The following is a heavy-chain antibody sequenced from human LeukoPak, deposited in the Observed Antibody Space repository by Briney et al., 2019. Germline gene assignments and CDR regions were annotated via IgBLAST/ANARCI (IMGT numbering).Heavy chain of an antibody. CDR2: MFYSGST. V-gene: IGHV4-39*07. D-gene: IGHD2-21*02. CDR3: ARGGFYCGGDCYVDY. J-gene: IGHJ4*02. CDR1: GGSISSHSYY. Sequence: SETLSLTCTVSGGSISSHSYYWGWIRQPPGKGLEWIGSMFYSGSTNYNPSLKRRVTISVDTSKNQFSLKLSSVTAADTAVYYCARGGFYCGGDCYVDYWGQGTLVTVSS.